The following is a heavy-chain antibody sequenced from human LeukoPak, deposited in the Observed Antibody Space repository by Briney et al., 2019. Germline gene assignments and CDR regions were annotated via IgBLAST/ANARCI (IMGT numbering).Heavy chain of an antibody. Sequence: PSETLSLTCTVSGGSISSYYWSWIRQPPGKGLEWIGYIYYSGSTNYNPSLKSRVTISVDTSKNQFSLKLSSVTAADTAVYYCARARVGATNYYYYYMDVWGNGTTVTVSS. CDR3: ARARVGATNYYYYYMDV. D-gene: IGHD1-26*01. J-gene: IGHJ6*03. V-gene: IGHV4-59*08. CDR1: GGSISSYY. CDR2: IYYSGST.